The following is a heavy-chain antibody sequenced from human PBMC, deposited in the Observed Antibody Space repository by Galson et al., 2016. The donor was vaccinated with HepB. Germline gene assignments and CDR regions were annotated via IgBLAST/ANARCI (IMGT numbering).Heavy chain of an antibody. CDR2: VYHDGNT. CDR3: ARDCTGGTCKSGDYDTFDI. D-gene: IGHD2-8*02. V-gene: IGHV4-4*02. CDR1: GGSITTTDW. Sequence: ETLSLTCAVSGGSITTTDWWSWVRPPPGKGLEWIGEVYHDGNTFYNPSVGSRVTISIDKSKNEFYLNLRSVTAADTAVYYCARDCTGGTCKSGDYDTFDIWGQGTVVTVSS. J-gene: IGHJ3*02.